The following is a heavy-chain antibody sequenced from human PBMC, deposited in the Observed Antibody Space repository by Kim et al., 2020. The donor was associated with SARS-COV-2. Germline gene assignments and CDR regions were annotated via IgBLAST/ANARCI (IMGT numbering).Heavy chain of an antibody. J-gene: IGHJ4*02. CDR3: AREEGDY. V-gene: IGHV1-2*02. CDR2: NSGGT. Sequence: NSGGTNDAQKFQGRVTMTRDTSISTAYMELSRLRSDDTAVYYCAREEGDYWGQGTLVTVSS.